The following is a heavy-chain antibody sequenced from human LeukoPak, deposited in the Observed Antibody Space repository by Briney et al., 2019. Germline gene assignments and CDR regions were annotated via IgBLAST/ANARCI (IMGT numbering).Heavy chain of an antibody. CDR1: GFTFSSYW. J-gene: IGHJ3*02. CDR2: ISGSGDNR. V-gene: IGHV3-23*01. CDR3: ARVGGYYTFDI. D-gene: IGHD5-12*01. Sequence: GGSLRLSCAASGFTFSSYWMHWVRQAPGKGLEWVSVISGSGDNRFNADSVKGRFTISRDNSKNTLYLQTTSLRVEDTAIYYCARVGGYYTFDIWGQGTLVTVSS.